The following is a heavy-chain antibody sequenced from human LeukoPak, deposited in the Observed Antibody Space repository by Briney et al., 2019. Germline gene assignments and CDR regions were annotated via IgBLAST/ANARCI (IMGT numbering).Heavy chain of an antibody. CDR2: IYPGDSDT. D-gene: IGHD3-16*02. V-gene: IGHV5-51*01. Sequence: GESLKISCKDSGYSFTSYWIGWVRQMPGKGLEWMGIIYPGDSDTRYSPSFQGQVTISAHKSISTAYLQWSSLKASDTAMYYCARLALRDYVFGRYPPVAFDIWGQGTMVTVSS. CDR3: ARLALRDYVFGRYPPVAFDI. CDR1: GYSFTSYW. J-gene: IGHJ3*02.